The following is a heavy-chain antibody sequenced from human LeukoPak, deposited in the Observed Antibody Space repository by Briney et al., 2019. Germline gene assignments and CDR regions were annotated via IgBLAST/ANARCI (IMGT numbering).Heavy chain of an antibody. CDR3: ARDAYGDFDY. D-gene: IGHD4-17*01. J-gene: IGHJ4*02. V-gene: IGHV3-21*01. Sequence: GGSLRLSCTASGFTFSGYSMNWIRQAPGKGLEWVSSFGTRSTSVYHAGSVKGRFAISRDNAKNSLYLQMNSLRAEDTAVYYCARDAYGDFDYWGQGTLVTVSS. CDR1: GFTFSGYS. CDR2: FGTRSTSV.